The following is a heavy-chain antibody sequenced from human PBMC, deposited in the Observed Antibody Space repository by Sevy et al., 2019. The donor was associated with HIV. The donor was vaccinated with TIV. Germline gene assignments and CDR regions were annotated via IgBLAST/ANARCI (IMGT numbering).Heavy chain of an antibody. V-gene: IGHV3-21*01. CDR3: ARDTTKEGWYDNSGFGV. Sequence: GGSLRLSCEASGFTFTSYTMNWVRQAPGRGLEWVSSITSYSDYIYYSDAVKGRFTISRDNAKNSLYLQMNSLRAEDWAVYYCARDTTKEGWYDNSGFGVWGQGKLVTVSS. CDR1: GFTFTSYT. D-gene: IGHD3-22*01. J-gene: IGHJ4*02. CDR2: ITSYSDYI.